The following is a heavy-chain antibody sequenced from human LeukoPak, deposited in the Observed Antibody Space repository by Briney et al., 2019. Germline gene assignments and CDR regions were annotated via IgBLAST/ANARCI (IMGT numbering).Heavy chain of an antibody. CDR1: GGSFSGYY. J-gene: IGHJ4*02. V-gene: IGHV4-34*01. D-gene: IGHD5-12*01. CDR2: INHSGST. Sequence: SETLSLTCAVYGGSFSGYYWSWIRQPPGKGLEWIGEINHSGSTNSNPSLKSRVTISVDTSKNQFSLKLSSVTAADTAMYYCAKSNGYGLIDYWGQGTLVTVSS. CDR3: AKSNGYGLIDY.